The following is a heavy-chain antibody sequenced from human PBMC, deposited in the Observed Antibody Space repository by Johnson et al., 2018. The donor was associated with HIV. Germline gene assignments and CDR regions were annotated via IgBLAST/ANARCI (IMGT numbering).Heavy chain of an antibody. CDR2: IRYDGSNK. Sequence: QVQLVESGGGVVQPGGSLRLSCAASGFTFSSYGMHWVRQAPGKGLEWVAFIRYDGSNKYYADSVKGRFTISRDNSKNTLYLQMNSLTTEDTAMYYCARGKYCTNGVCYTKGAFDIWGQGTMVTVSS. D-gene: IGHD2-8*01. J-gene: IGHJ3*02. V-gene: IGHV3-30*02. CDR1: GFTFSSYG. CDR3: ARGKYCTNGVCYTKGAFDI.